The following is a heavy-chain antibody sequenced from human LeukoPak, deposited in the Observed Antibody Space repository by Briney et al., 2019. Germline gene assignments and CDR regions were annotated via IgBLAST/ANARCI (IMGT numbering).Heavy chain of an antibody. V-gene: IGHV4-34*01. CDR3: ARGPFKRRLGYCSSTSCYAGVNYFDY. CDR1: GGSFSGYY. D-gene: IGHD2-2*01. J-gene: IGHJ4*02. CDR2: INHSGST. Sequence: PSETLSLTCAVYGGSFSGYYWSWIRQPPGKGLEWIGEINHSGSTNYNRSLKSRVTISVDTSKNQFSLKLSSVTAADTAVYYCARGPFKRRLGYCSSTSCYAGVNYFDYWGQGTLVTVSS.